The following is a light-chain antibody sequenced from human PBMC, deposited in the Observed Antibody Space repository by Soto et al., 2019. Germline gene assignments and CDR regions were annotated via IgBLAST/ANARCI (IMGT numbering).Light chain of an antibody. CDR2: GGS. CDR3: QQYGGSLSWT. J-gene: IGKJ1*01. Sequence: EVVLTQSPGTLSLSPGERATLSCRAIQSVSRNYLAWYQNKPGQAPRLLIYGGSNRAAGIPDRFSGDGSGTDFTLTISRLEPEDFAVYYCQQYGGSLSWTFGQGTKVEI. V-gene: IGKV3-20*01. CDR1: QSVSRNY.